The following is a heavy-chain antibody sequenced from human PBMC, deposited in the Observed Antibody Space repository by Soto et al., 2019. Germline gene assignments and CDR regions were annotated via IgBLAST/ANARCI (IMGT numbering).Heavy chain of an antibody. CDR1: GYTFTSYG. CDR3: ARWMRYSSGWYEAYPGH. D-gene: IGHD6-19*01. V-gene: IGHV1-18*01. J-gene: IGHJ4*02. CDR2: ISAYNGNT. Sequence: ASVKVSCKASGYTFTSYGISWVRQAPGQGLEWMGWISAYNGNTNYAQKLQGRVTMTTDTSTSTAYMELRSLRSDDTAVYYCARWMRYSSGWYEAYPGHWGQGTLVTVSS.